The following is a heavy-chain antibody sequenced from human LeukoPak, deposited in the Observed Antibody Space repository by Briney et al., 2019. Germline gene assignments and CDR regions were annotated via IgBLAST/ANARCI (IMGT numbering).Heavy chain of an antibody. D-gene: IGHD3-22*01. Sequence: SETLSLTCAVYGGSFSGYYWSWIRQPPGKGLEWIGEINHSGSTNYNPSLKSRVTISVDTSKNQFSLKLSSVTAADTAVYYCARGDYYDSSGYYYKFDPWGQGTLVTVSS. CDR3: ARGDYYDSSGYYYKFDP. V-gene: IGHV4-34*01. CDR1: GGSFSGYY. CDR2: INHSGST. J-gene: IGHJ5*02.